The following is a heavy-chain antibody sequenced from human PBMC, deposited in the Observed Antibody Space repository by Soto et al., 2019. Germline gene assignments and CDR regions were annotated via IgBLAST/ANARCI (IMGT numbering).Heavy chain of an antibody. J-gene: IGHJ4*02. V-gene: IGHV4-30-2*01. Sequence: SETLSLTCTVSGGSISSGGYYWTWIRQHPGKGLEWIGYIYHSGSTYYNPSLKSRVTISVDRSKNQFSLKLSSVTAADTAVYYCARAQYDSSGYCFDYWGQGTLVTVSS. D-gene: IGHD3-22*01. CDR2: IYHSGST. CDR1: GGSISSGGYY. CDR3: ARAQYDSSGYCFDY.